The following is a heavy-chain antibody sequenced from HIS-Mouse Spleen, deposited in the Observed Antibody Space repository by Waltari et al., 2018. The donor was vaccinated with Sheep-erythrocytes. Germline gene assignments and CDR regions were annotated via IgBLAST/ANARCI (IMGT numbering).Heavy chain of an antibody. V-gene: IGHV1-24*01. Sequence: QVQLVQSGSEVKKPVASVTVYCKVSGYTLTELSMHWVRQAPGKGLEWMGGFDPEDGETIYAQKCQGRVTMTEDTSTDTAYMELSSLRSEDTAVYYCATELRWLQRMTAFDIWGQGTMVTVSS. CDR3: ATELRWLQRMTAFDI. J-gene: IGHJ3*02. D-gene: IGHD5-12*01. CDR1: GYTLTELS. CDR2: FDPEDGET.